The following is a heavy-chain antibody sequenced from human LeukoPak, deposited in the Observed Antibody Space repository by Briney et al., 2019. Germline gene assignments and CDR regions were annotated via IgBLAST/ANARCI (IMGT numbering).Heavy chain of an antibody. D-gene: IGHD1/OR15-1a*01. CDR1: GYSFTSYW. Sequence: GESLQISCKGSGYSFTSYWIGCGRPMPGKGLEWMGIIFPGDSDIAYRPSFQGHVTISADKSINTAYLQWSTLKASDTAIYYCATSESQTRFASWGQGTLVTVSS. CDR2: IFPGDSDI. V-gene: IGHV5-51*01. J-gene: IGHJ4*02. CDR3: ATSESQTRFAS.